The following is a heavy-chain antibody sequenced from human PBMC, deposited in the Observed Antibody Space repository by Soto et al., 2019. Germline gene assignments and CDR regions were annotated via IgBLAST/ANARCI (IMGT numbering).Heavy chain of an antibody. CDR1: GSAVSSNY. J-gene: IGHJ3*02. CDR3: ARTRVEDGLDAFDI. Sequence: PGGSLRLSCAASGSAVSSNYMSWVRQAPGKGLEWVSILYPGGTTYYADSVKGRFTISRVNSQNTVSLLLNSLRAEDTAVYYCARTRVEDGLDAFDIWGQGTMVTVSS. V-gene: IGHV3-66*01. CDR2: LYPGGTT. D-gene: IGHD2-2*01.